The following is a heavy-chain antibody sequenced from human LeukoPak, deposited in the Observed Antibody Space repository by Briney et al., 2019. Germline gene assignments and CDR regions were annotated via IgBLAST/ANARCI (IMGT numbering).Heavy chain of an antibody. J-gene: IGHJ5*02. V-gene: IGHV4-59*01. Sequence: PSEPLSLTCTVSGGPICCYYWSWLRQPPGKGLEWIGYIYYSGSTNYNPSLKSRVTIAVDTSKYQCSLKLSSVTAADTAVYYCARGRGGTMVRGVIVWFDPWGQGTLVTVSS. CDR2: IYYSGST. D-gene: IGHD3-10*01. CDR3: ARGRGGTMVRGVIVWFDP. CDR1: GGPICCYY.